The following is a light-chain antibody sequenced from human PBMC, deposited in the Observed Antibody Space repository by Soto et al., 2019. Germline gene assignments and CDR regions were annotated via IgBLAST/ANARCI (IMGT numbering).Light chain of an antibody. CDR3: QQYGSSIP. J-gene: IGKJ5*01. Sequence: EIGLTQSPGTLSLSPGERATLSCRASQSVSNNYLAWYQQKPGQAPRLLIYGASIRATGIPDRFSGSGSGTDFTLTISRLEPDDFAVYYCQQYGSSIPFGQGTRLEI. CDR2: GAS. V-gene: IGKV3-20*01. CDR1: QSVSNNY.